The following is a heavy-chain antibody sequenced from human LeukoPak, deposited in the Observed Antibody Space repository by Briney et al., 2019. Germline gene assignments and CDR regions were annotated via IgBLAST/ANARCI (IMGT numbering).Heavy chain of an antibody. Sequence: PSESLSLTCAVYGGSFSGYYWSWIRQPPGKGLEWIGEINHSGSTNYNPSLKSRVTISVDTSKNPFSLKLSAVTAADTAVYYCARGRVVGASPLVYWGQGTLVTVSS. CDR2: INHSGST. V-gene: IGHV4-34*01. D-gene: IGHD2-15*01. CDR3: ARGRVVGASPLVY. CDR1: GGSFSGYY. J-gene: IGHJ4*02.